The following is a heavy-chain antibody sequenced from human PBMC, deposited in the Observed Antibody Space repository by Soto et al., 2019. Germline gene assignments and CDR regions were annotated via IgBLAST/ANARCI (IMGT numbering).Heavy chain of an antibody. D-gene: IGHD3-9*01. CDR1: SGSVGTGAYY. CDR3: ARHDYYHRTFDI. V-gene: IGHV4-61*08. J-gene: IGHJ3*02. CDR2: TLYSGSP. Sequence: SETLSLTCRVSSGSVGTGAYYWSWIRQPPGKGLEWIGYTLYSGSPNYNPSLQSLQSRATISVDTSRNQFSLRLTSVTAADTALYYCARHDYYHRTFDIWGQGTLVTVSS.